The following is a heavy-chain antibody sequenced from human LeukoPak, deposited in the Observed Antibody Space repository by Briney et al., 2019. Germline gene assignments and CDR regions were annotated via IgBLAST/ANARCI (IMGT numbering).Heavy chain of an antibody. Sequence: SETLSLTCTASGGSISSYYWSWIRQPPGKGLEWIGYIYYSGSTNYNPSLKSRVTISVDTSKNQFSLKLSSVTAADTAVYYCARGEFLGLYAFDIWGQGTMVTVSS. CDR3: ARGEFLGLYAFDI. CDR2: IYYSGST. CDR1: GGSISSYY. J-gene: IGHJ3*02. V-gene: IGHV4-59*01. D-gene: IGHD3-10*01.